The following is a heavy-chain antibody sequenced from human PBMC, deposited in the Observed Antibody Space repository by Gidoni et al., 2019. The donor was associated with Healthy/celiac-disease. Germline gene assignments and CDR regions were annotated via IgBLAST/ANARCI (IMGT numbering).Heavy chain of an antibody. CDR2: ISWDGGST. CDR3: AKDRRDGYNFCFDY. D-gene: IGHD3-3*01. V-gene: IGHV3-43D*03. Sequence: APGKGLEWVSLISWDGGSTYYADSVKGRFTISRDNGKNSLYLQMNSLRAEDTALYYCAKDRRDGYNFCFDYWGQGTLVTVSS. J-gene: IGHJ4*02.